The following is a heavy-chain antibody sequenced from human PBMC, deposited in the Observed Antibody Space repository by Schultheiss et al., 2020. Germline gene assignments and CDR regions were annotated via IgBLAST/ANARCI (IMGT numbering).Heavy chain of an antibody. D-gene: IGHD3-10*01. V-gene: IGHV4-39*07. CDR3: ARARGSWFDP. J-gene: IGHJ5*02. Sequence: SETLSLTCTVSGGSISSSSYYWGWIRQPPGKGLEWIGSIYYSGSTNYSPSLKSRVTISVDTSKNQFSLKLSSVTAEDTAVYYCARARGSWFDPWGQGTLVTVSS. CDR2: IYYSGST. CDR1: GGSISSSSYY.